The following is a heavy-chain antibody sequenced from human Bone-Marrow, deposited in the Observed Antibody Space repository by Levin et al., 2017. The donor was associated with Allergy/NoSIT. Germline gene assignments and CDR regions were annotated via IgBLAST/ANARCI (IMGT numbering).Heavy chain of an antibody. CDR1: GGSFSGYY. CDR2: INHSGST. Sequence: GSLRLSCAVYGGSFSGYYWSWIRQPPGKGLEWIGEINHSGSTNYNPSLKSRVTISVDTSKNQFSLLLSSVTAADTAVYYCARGRGWIRPYSAGLYYFDYWGQGTLVTVSS. J-gene: IGHJ4*02. CDR3: ARGRGWIRPYSAGLYYFDY. V-gene: IGHV4-34*01. D-gene: IGHD5-18*01.